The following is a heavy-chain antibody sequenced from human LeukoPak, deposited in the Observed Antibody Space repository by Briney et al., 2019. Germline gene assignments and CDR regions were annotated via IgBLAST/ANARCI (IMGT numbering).Heavy chain of an antibody. D-gene: IGHD3-10*01. Sequence: ASVKVSCKASGYTFTSYYMHWVRQAPGQGLEWMGIINPSGGSTNYAQKLQGRVTMTTDTSTSTAYMELRSLRSDDTAVYYCARYGSGSYSRYCGQGTLVTVSS. CDR3: ARYGSGSYSRY. V-gene: IGHV1-46*01. CDR1: GYTFTSYY. J-gene: IGHJ4*02. CDR2: INPSGGST.